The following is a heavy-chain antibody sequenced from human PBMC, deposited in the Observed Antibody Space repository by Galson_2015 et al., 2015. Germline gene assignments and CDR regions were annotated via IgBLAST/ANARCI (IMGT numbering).Heavy chain of an antibody. CDR2: IYYSGST. CDR3: ARTGDSSGYYYRAFDI. D-gene: IGHD3-22*01. V-gene: IGHV4-39*01. J-gene: IGHJ3*02. CDR1: GGSISSSSYY. Sequence: LSLTCTVSGGSISSSSYYWGWIRQPPGRGLEWIGSIYYSGSTYYNPSFKSRIPIPVDPSKIQFSLKLTSVTAADTAVYYCARTGDSSGYYYRAFDIWGQGTMVTVSS.